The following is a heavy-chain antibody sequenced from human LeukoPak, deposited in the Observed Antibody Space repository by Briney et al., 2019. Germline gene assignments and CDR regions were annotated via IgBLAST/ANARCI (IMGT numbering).Heavy chain of an antibody. D-gene: IGHD3-22*01. V-gene: IGHV3-48*03. CDR1: GFIFSSYE. CDR3: AKSAQVYYYDSSGYYFDY. J-gene: IGHJ4*02. Sequence: GGSLRLSCAASGFIFSSYEMNWVRQAPGKGLEWVSYISSSGSTRYYADSVKGRFTISRDNSKNTLYLQMNSLRAEDTAVYYCAKSAQVYYYDSSGYYFDYWGQGTLVTVSS. CDR2: ISSSGSTR.